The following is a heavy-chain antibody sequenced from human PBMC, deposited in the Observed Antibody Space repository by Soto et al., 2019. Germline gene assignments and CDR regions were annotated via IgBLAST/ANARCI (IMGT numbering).Heavy chain of an antibody. CDR2: IFSNDEK. V-gene: IGHV2-26*01. D-gene: IGHD6-13*01. Sequence: SGPTLVNPTETHTLTCTVSGFPLSNARMGVSWIRQPPGKALEWLAHIFSNDEKSYSTSLKSRLTISKDTSKSQVVLTMTNMDPVDTATYYCARANSIAAAGTGWFDPWGQGTLVTVSS. CDR3: ARANSIAAAGTGWFDP. J-gene: IGHJ5*02. CDR1: GFPLSNARMG.